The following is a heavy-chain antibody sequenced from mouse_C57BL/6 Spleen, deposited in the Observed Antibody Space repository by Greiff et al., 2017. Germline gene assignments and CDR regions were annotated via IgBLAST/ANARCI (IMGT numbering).Heavy chain of an antibody. CDR2: IDPNSGGT. CDR1: GYTFTSYW. Sequence: QVQLQQPGAELVKPGASVKLSCKASGYTFTSYWMHWVKQRPGRGLEWIGRIDPNSGGTTYNEKFKSKATLTVDNTSSTAYMQLSSLASEGSAVYYCARAVVEEDWCDDWGQGTTLTVSS. J-gene: IGHJ2*01. V-gene: IGHV1-72*01. D-gene: IGHD1-1*01. CDR3: ARAVVEEDWCDD.